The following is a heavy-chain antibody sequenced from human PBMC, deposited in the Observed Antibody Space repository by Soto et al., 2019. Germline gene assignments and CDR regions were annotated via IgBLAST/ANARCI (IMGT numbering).Heavy chain of an antibody. Sequence: KPGGSLRLSCAASGFTFSNAWMSWVRQAPGKGLEWVGRIKSKTDGGTTDYAAPVKGRFTISRDDSKNTLYLQMNSLKTEDTAVYYCTTSVTPYREFISDPWGQGTLVTVSS. J-gene: IGHJ5*02. CDR3: TTSVTPYREFISDP. V-gene: IGHV3-15*01. D-gene: IGHD3-10*01. CDR2: IKSKTDGGTT. CDR1: GFTFSNAW.